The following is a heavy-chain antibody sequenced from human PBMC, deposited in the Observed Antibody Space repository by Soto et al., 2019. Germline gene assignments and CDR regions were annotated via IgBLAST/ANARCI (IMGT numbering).Heavy chain of an antibody. CDR2: ISSSSSYI. J-gene: IGHJ4*02. CDR1: GFTFSSYS. Sequence: PVGSLRLSCAASGFTFSSYSMNWVRQAPGKGLEWVSSISSSSSYIYYADSVKGRFTISRDNAKNSLYLQMNSLRAEDTAVYYCARDARSRAYSSSSLVWGQGTLVTVSS. V-gene: IGHV3-21*01. CDR3: ARDARSRAYSSSSLV. D-gene: IGHD6-6*01.